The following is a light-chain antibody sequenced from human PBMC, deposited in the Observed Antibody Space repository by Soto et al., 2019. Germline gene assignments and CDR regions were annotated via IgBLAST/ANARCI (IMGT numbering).Light chain of an antibody. CDR3: LQRKEFPWT. V-gene: IGKV2-40*01. J-gene: IGKJ1*01. Sequence: DIVMTQTPLSLPVTPGEPASISCRSSQSLLRSDDGNTYLDWYLHKPGQSPQLLIYTVSYRASGVPERFSGRGSGTDFTLTISRVEAEDVGVYYCLQRKEFPWTFGQGTKVEIK. CDR1: QSLLRSDDGNTY. CDR2: TVS.